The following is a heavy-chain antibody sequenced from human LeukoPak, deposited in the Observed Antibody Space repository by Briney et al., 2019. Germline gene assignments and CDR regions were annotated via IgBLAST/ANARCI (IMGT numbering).Heavy chain of an antibody. D-gene: IGHD6-19*01. J-gene: IGHJ4*02. Sequence: PGGSLRLSCAASGFTFSGSAMHWVRQAPGKGLEWVSYISSSSSTIYYADSVKGRFTISRDNAKNSLYLQMNSLRAEDTAVYYCARDRSGEQWLGIDYWGQGTLVTVSS. CDR2: ISSSSSTI. V-gene: IGHV3-48*01. CDR3: ARDRSGEQWLGIDY. CDR1: GFTFSGSA.